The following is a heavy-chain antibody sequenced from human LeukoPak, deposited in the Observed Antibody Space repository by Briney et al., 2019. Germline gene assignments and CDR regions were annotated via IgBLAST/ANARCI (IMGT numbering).Heavy chain of an antibody. CDR3: IKCDGADYPIDN. V-gene: IGHV3-23*01. J-gene: IGHJ4*02. CDR1: GFTFSKDG. CDR2: VNDNGANT. D-gene: IGHD4/OR15-4a*01. Sequence: PGRFLKLSCAASGFTFSKDGMSWVRQAPGKGLEWVSTVNDNGANTHYADSVKGRFIILSDNSRYTPLLEINIRRANDTAIYYRIKCDGADYPIDNCGQGTLVIVSS.